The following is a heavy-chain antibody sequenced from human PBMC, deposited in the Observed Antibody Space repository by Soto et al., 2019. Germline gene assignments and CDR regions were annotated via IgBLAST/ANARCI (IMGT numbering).Heavy chain of an antibody. D-gene: IGHD2-2*01. CDR1: GGTFSSYG. Sequence: QVQLVQSGAEVKKPGSSVKVSCKASGGTFSSYGISWVRQAPGQGLEWVGGIIPISGTANYGQKFQGRVTITADESTSKAYRELSSLRSEDTAVYYCARSQGSSTSLEIYYYYYYGMDVWGQGTTVTVSS. CDR2: IIPISGTA. J-gene: IGHJ6*02. V-gene: IGHV1-69*01. CDR3: ARSQGSSTSLEIYYYYYYGMDV.